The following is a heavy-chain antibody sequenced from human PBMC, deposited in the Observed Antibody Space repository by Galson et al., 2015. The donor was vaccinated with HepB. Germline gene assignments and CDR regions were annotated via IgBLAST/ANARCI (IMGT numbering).Heavy chain of an antibody. Sequence: SLRLSCAASGFAFSSYSMNWVRQAPGKGLEWVAYMRSSSSTIYYADSVKGRSTISTDNAKNSLYLQMTSLRVEDTAVYYCARDHKWGFDNWGQGTLVTVSS. J-gene: IGHJ4*02. CDR1: GFAFSSYS. CDR3: ARDHKWGFDN. V-gene: IGHV3-48*01. CDR2: MRSSSSTI. D-gene: IGHD7-27*01.